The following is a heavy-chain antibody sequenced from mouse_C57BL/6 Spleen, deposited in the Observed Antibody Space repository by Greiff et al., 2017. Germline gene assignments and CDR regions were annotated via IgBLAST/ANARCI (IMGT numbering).Heavy chain of an antibody. J-gene: IGHJ4*01. CDR1: GYAFSSYW. Sequence: QVQLKQSGAELVKPGASVKISCKASGYAFSSYWMNWVKQRPGKGLEWIGQIYPGDGDTNYNGKFKGKATLTADKSSSTAYMQLSSLTSEDSAVYFCARWYYGSSYHYAMDYWGQGTSVTVSS. CDR3: ARWYYGSSYHYAMDY. D-gene: IGHD1-1*01. CDR2: IYPGDGDT. V-gene: IGHV1-80*01.